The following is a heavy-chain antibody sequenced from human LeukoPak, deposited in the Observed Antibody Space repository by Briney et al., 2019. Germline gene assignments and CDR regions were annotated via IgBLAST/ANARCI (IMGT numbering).Heavy chain of an antibody. D-gene: IGHD6-13*01. CDR2: ISASNGNT. CDR3: ATDTSYSWYDTFGEY. CDR1: GYTFTSYG. J-gene: IGHJ4*02. V-gene: IGHV1-18*01. Sequence: ASVKVSCKASGYTFTSYGISWVRQAPGQGLWWMWWISASNGNTDYAQKFQGRVTMTTDTSTTTAYMELRSLRSDDTAVYYCATDTSYSWYDTFGEYWGQGTLVTVSS.